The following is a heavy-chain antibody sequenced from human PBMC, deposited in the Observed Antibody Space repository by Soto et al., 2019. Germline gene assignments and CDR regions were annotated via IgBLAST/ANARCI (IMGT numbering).Heavy chain of an antibody. J-gene: IGHJ1*01. CDR2: INAGNGNT. V-gene: IGHV1-3*01. CDR1: GYTFTSYA. CDR3: ALAIPPHTGYSSSWGDFKH. D-gene: IGHD6-13*01. Sequence: GASVKVSCKASGYTFTSYAMHWVRQAPGQRLEWMGWINAGNGNTKYSQKFQGRVTITRDTSASTAYMELSSLRSEDTAAYYCALAIPPHTGYSSSWGDFKHCGPGAMVTVYS.